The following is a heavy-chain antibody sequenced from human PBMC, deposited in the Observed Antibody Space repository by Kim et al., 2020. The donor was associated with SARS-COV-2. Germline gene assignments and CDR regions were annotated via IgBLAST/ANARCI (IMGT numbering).Heavy chain of an antibody. Sequence: GASLKISCKGSGYSFTSYWISWVRQMPGKGLEWMGRIDPSDSYTNYSPSFQGHVTITADKSISTAYLQWSSLKASDTAMYYCARQSSGYYYPFDYWGQGTLVTVSS. D-gene: IGHD3-22*01. V-gene: IGHV5-10-1*01. CDR2: IDPSDSYT. CDR3: ARQSSGYYYPFDY. CDR1: GYSFTSYW. J-gene: IGHJ4*02.